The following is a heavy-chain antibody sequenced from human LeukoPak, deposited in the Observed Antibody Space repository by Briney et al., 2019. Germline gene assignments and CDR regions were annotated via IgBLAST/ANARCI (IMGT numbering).Heavy chain of an antibody. Sequence: ASVKVSCKASGYTFTSYGISWVRQAPGQGLEWMGWISAYNGNTNYAQKLQGRVTMTTDTSTSTAYMELRSLRSDDTAVYYCAITTMVRGALDYWGQGTLVTVSS. D-gene: IGHD3-10*01. CDR2: ISAYNGNT. V-gene: IGHV1-18*01. J-gene: IGHJ4*02. CDR3: AITTMVRGALDY. CDR1: GYTFTSYG.